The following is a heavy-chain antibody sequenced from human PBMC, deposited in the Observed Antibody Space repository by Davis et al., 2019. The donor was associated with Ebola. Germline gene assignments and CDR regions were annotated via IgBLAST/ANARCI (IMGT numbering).Heavy chain of an antibody. J-gene: IGHJ4*02. CDR3: AKNINAKNYFEY. V-gene: IGHV3-53*04. D-gene: IGHD2/OR15-2a*01. CDR1: GFSVTNKF. Sequence: GESLKISCAVSGFSVTNKFMSWVRQSPGKGLEWVSIIYGNGDTYYADSVTGRFTISRHDSENTLYLQMNSLRPEDTAVYYCAKNINAKNYFEYWGQGTLVTVSS. CDR2: IYGNGDT.